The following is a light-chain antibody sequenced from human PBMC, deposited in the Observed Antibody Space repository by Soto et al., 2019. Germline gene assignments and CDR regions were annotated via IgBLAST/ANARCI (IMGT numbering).Light chain of an antibody. CDR2: AAS. CDR1: QGISSY. J-gene: IGKJ4*01. V-gene: IGKV1-8*01. Sequence: AIRMTQSPSSFSASTGDRVTITCRASQGISSYLAWYQQKPGKAPKLLIYAASTSQSGVPSRFSGSGSGTDFTLTIGCLQSEDFATYYGQQYYSYPLTFGGGTKVEIK. CDR3: QQYYSYPLT.